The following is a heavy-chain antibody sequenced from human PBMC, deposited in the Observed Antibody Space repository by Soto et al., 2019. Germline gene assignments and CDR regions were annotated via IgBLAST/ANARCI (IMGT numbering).Heavy chain of an antibody. CDR2: MNPNSGNT. CDR1: GYTFTSYD. J-gene: IGHJ5*02. CDR3: SRGPLNPSDWFDP. D-gene: IGHD3-3*01. Sequence: QVQLVQSGAEVKKPGASVKVSCKASGYTFTSYDINWVRQATGQGLEWMGWMNPNSGNTGYAQKFQGRVTMTRNASLSTAYMELSSLRSEYTAVYYWSRGPLNPSDWFDPWGQGTLVTVSS. V-gene: IGHV1-8*01.